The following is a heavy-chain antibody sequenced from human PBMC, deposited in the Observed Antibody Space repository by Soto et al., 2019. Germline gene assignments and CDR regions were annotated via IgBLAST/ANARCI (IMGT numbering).Heavy chain of an antibody. CDR1: GGSFSSYA. J-gene: IGHJ6*02. Sequence: SVKVSCKASGGSFSSYAISWVRQAPGQGLEWMGVVIPICGTTNYAQKFQGRVTITADKPTSTAYMELRSLRSEDKALYYCAKAREGRSSLYYYYGMELWGQGTMVTVSS. CDR3: AKAREGRSSLYYYYGMEL. CDR2: VIPICGTT. V-gene: IGHV1-69*06. D-gene: IGHD3-10*01.